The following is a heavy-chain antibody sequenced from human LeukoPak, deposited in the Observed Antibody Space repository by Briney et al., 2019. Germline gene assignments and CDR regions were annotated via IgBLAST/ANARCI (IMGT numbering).Heavy chain of an antibody. CDR3: ARDYCSGGSCFDY. CDR1: GFTFSSYS. CDR2: INSSSSYI. D-gene: IGHD2-15*01. J-gene: IGHJ4*02. Sequence: PGGSLRLSCAASGFTFSSYSMNWPRQAPGKGLEWVSSINSSSSYIYYADSVKGRFTISRDNAKNSLYLQMNSVRAEHTAVYYCARDYCSGGSCFDYWGRGPRVSVSS. V-gene: IGHV3-21*01.